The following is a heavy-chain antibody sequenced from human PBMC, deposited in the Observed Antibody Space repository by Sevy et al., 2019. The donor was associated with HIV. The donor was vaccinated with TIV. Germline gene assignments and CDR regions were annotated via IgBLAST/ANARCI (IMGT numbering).Heavy chain of an antibody. CDR3: ARDVRGEGIRPGDLDY. D-gene: IGHD3-10*02. CDR1: GFTFSDYG. CDR2: IWNDGSNK. J-gene: IGHJ4*02. Sequence: GGSLRLSCAASGFTFSDYGMQGVRQAPGKGLEWVAVIWNDGSNKYYADSVKGRFTTSGDNSSNTLYLQMNSLRAEDTAVYYCARDVRGEGIRPGDLDYWGQGTLVTVSS. V-gene: IGHV3-33*01.